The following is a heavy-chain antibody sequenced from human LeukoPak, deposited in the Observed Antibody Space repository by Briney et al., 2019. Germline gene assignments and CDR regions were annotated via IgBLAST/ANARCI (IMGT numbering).Heavy chain of an antibody. D-gene: IGHD3-3*01. CDR2: INPNSGGT. Sequence: ASVKVSCKASGYTFTGYYMHWVRQAPGQGLEWMGWINPNSGGTNYAQKFQGRVTMTRDTSTSTAYMELRSLRSDDTAVYYCARGAYYDFWSGTNWFDPWGQGTLVTVSS. V-gene: IGHV1-2*02. CDR1: GYTFTGYY. CDR3: ARGAYYDFWSGTNWFDP. J-gene: IGHJ5*02.